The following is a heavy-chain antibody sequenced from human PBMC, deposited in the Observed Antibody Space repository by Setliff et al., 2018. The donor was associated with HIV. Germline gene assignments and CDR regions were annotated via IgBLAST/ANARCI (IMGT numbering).Heavy chain of an antibody. V-gene: IGHV4-34*01. CDR3: ARGPYRGSGFFVRYFDF. Sequence: SETLSLTCAVYGGSFTSYYWTWIRQAPGKDLEWIGEINHNGGTNYNPSLKSRVTISVDRSKNQFFLRLTSVTAADTAVYYCARGPYRGSGFFVRYFDFWGQGSLVTVSS. D-gene: IGHD3-3*01. CDR1: GGSFTSYY. CDR2: INHNGGT. J-gene: IGHJ4*02.